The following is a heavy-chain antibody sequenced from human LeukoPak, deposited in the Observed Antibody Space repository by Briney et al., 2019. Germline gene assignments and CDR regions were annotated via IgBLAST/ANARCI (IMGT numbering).Heavy chain of an antibody. J-gene: IGHJ3*02. CDR2: INPNSGGT. CDR1: GYTFTGYY. V-gene: IGHV1-2*02. Sequence: ASVKVSCKAYGYTFTGYYMHWVRQAPGQGLEWMGWINPNSGGTNYAQKFQGRVTVTRDTSIRKAYMELSRLRSDDTAVYYCARRHAYCSSNSCYFGYGDYGRVLDIWGEGTMVTVSS. D-gene: IGHD2-2*01. CDR3: ARRHAYCSSNSCYFGYGDYGRVLDI.